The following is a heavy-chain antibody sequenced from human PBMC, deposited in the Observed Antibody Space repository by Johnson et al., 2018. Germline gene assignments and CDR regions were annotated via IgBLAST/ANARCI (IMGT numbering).Heavy chain of an antibody. J-gene: IGHJ3*02. CDR3: GRDKGCVYVAFDI. CDR2: ISGSGGST. V-gene: IGHV3-23*04. CDR1: GFTFSSYA. D-gene: IGHD5/OR15-5a*01. Sequence: EVQLVQSGGGLVQPGGSLRLSCAASGFTFSSYAMSWVRQAPGKGLEWVSSISGSGGSTYYADSVKGRFTISREKSKNTLYLQMNSRRVEDTAVYYCGRDKGCVYVAFDIGGQGTMVTGSS.